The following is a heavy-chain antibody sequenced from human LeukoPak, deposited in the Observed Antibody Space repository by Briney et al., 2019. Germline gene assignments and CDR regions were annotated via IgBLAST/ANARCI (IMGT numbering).Heavy chain of an antibody. CDR1: GGSISSGDYY. J-gene: IGHJ3*02. Sequence: SETLSLTCTVSGGSISSGDYYWSWLRQPPGKGLEWIGYIYYSGSTYYNPSLKSRVTISVDTSKNQFSLKLSSVTAADTAVYYCARDRVASDAFDIWGQGTMVTVSS. V-gene: IGHV4-30-4*01. CDR3: ARDRVASDAFDI. D-gene: IGHD3-3*01. CDR2: IYYSGST.